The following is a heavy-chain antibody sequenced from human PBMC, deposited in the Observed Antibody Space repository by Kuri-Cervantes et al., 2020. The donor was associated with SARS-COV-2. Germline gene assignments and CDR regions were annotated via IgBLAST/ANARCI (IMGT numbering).Heavy chain of an antibody. CDR3: ARRSGYDLDFDY. D-gene: IGHD5-12*01. J-gene: IGHJ4*02. Sequence: SETLSLTCIVSGDSTDSVYYYWSWIRQPPGKGLEWIGYIYYSGSTYYNPSLKSRVTISVDTSKNQFSLKLSSVTAADTAVYYCARRSGYDLDFDYWGQGTLVTVSS. CDR2: IYYSGST. CDR1: GDSTDSVYYY. V-gene: IGHV4-30-4*01.